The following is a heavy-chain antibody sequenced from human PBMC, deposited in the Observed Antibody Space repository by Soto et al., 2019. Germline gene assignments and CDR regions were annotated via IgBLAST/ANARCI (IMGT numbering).Heavy chain of an antibody. V-gene: IGHV4-31*03. CDR1: GGSISSGGYY. CDR3: ARLRYFDWLSTYYFDY. J-gene: IGHJ4*02. Sequence: PSETLSLTCTVSGGSISSGGYYWSWIRQHPGKGLEWIGYIYYSGSTYYNPSLKSRVTISVDTSKNQFSLKLSSVTAADTAVYYCARLRYFDWLSTYYFDYWGQGTLVTVSS. D-gene: IGHD3-9*01. CDR2: IYYSGST.